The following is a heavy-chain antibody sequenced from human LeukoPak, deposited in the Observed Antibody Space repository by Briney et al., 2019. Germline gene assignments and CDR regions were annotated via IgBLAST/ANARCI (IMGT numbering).Heavy chain of an antibody. CDR3: ARENSGSYYPNYYYYGMDV. Sequence: ASVKVSCKASGYTFTSYYLHWVRQAPGQGLEWMGGIIPIFGTANYAQKFQGRVTITADESTSTAYMELSSLRSEDTAVYYCARENSGSYYPNYYYYGMDVWGQGTTVTVSS. J-gene: IGHJ6*02. CDR1: GYTFTSYY. CDR2: IIPIFGTA. D-gene: IGHD3-10*01. V-gene: IGHV1-69*13.